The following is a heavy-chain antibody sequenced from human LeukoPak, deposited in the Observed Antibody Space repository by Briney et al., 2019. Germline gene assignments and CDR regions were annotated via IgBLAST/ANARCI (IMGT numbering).Heavy chain of an antibody. CDR1: GGSISSYY. D-gene: IGHD3-3*01. CDR3: ARDGLRFLEWSYGMDV. CDR2: IYYSGST. V-gene: IGHV4-59*01. J-gene: IGHJ6*02. Sequence: SETLSLTCTVSGGSISSYYWSWIRQPPGKGLEWIGYIYYSGSTNYNPSLKSRVTISVDTSKNQFSLKLSSVTAADPAVYYCARDGLRFLEWSYGMDVWGQGTTVTVSS.